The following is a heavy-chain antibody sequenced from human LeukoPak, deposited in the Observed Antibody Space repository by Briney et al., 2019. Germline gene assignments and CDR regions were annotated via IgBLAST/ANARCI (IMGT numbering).Heavy chain of an antibody. Sequence: GASVKVSCKASGGTFSSYAISWVRQAPGQGLEWMGGIIPIFGTANYAQKFQGRVTITADESTSTAYMELSSLRSEDTAVYYCASIVLRYFDQYNWFDPWGQGTLVTVSS. J-gene: IGHJ5*02. CDR2: IIPIFGTA. D-gene: IGHD3-9*01. CDR1: GGTFSSYA. V-gene: IGHV1-69*13. CDR3: ASIVLRYFDQYNWFDP.